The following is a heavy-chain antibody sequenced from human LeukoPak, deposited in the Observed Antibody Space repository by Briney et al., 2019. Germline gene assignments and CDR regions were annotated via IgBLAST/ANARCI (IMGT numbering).Heavy chain of an antibody. J-gene: IGHJ5*02. D-gene: IGHD6-19*01. V-gene: IGHV3-23*01. Sequence: PGGSLRLSCAASGFTFSSYAMSWVRQTPGKGLEWVSAISGSGGNTFYGDSVKGRFTISRDNSKNTLYLQMTSLGAEDTAVYYCAKDGQWLVNNCLDTWGQGTLVTVSS. CDR3: AKDGQWLVNNCLDT. CDR1: GFTFSSYA. CDR2: ISGSGGNT.